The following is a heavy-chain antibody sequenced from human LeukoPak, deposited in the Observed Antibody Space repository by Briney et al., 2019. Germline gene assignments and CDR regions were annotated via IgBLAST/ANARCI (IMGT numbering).Heavy chain of an antibody. J-gene: IGHJ4*02. CDR2: ISRSGST. Sequence: PSETLSLTFAVYVGSFSGDYWSWIRQPPGKGLEWIGEISRSGSTNYNPPLKSRDTISVDTSQNQLSTKLSSVTAADTAVYYCARGIREWLRSAIGYWGQGTLVTVSS. V-gene: IGHV4-34*01. CDR1: VGSFSGDY. CDR3: ARGIREWLRSAIGY. D-gene: IGHD5-12*01.